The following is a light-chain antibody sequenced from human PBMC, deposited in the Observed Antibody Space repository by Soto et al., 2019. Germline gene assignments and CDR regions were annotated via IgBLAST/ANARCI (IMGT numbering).Light chain of an antibody. CDR3: QQHSNWPLT. V-gene: IGKV3-11*01. J-gene: IGKJ4*01. Sequence: EIVLTHSAATLSLSPGERATLSCRASQSVSSYLAWYQQKPGQVPRLLIYDASNRATDIPATFSGSGSGTDFTLTISCLEPEDFAVYYCQQHSNWPLTVGGGPKVVIK. CDR1: QSVSSY. CDR2: DAS.